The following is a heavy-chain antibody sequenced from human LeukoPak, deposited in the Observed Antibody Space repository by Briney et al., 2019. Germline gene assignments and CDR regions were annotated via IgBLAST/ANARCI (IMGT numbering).Heavy chain of an antibody. D-gene: IGHD3-22*01. CDR3: ARDSSYYYDSSGYYDY. CDR1: GGSISSYY. J-gene: IGHJ4*02. V-gene: IGHV4-59*01. Sequence: SETLSLTCTVSGGSISSYYWSWIRQPPGKGLEWIGYIYYSGSTNYNPSLKSRVTISVDTSKNQFSLRLSSVTAADTAVYYCARDSSYYYDSSGYYDYWGQGTLVTVSS. CDR2: IYYSGST.